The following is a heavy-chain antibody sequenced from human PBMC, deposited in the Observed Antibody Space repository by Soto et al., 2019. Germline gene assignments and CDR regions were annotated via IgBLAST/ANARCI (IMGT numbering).Heavy chain of an antibody. D-gene: IGHD6-19*01. CDR3: ARDLIGVAGTREGY. V-gene: IGHV1-2*02. J-gene: IGHJ4*02. CDR2: INPNSGGT. CDR1: GYTFTGYY. Sequence: ASVKVSCKASGYTFTGYYMHWVRQAPGQGLEWMGWINPNSGGTNYAQKFQGRVTMTRDTSISAAYMELSRLRSDDTAVYYCARDLIGVAGTREGYWGQGTLVTVSS.